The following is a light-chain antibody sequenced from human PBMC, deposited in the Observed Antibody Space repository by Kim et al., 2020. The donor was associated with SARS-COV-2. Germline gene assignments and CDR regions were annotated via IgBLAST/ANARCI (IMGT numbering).Light chain of an antibody. J-gene: IGKJ1*01. CDR2: DAS. CDR3: QQYSDWWT. Sequence: SASVGDRVTITCRASQSIRLWLAWYQQKPGKAPKLLIYDASSLEGGVPSRFSGSRSGTEFTLTISSLQPDDSATYYCQQYSDWWTFGQGTKVDIK. V-gene: IGKV1-5*01. CDR1: QSIRLW.